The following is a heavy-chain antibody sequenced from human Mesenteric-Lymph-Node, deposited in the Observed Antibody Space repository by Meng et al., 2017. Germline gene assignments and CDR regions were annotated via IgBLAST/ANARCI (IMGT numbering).Heavy chain of an antibody. CDR2: ISSDGSHK. CDR1: GFTFGSYA. CDR3: AKGSTGIPVTGTSLRSEN. J-gene: IGHJ4*02. V-gene: IGHV3-30*04. D-gene: IGHD1-7*01. Sequence: GESLKISCAASGFTFGSYAVHWVRQAPGNGLEWVAVISSDGSHKYYADSLKGRVTISRDNSKNTLYLQVNSLRAEDTAVYFCAKGSTGIPVTGTSLRSENWGQGTLVTVSS.